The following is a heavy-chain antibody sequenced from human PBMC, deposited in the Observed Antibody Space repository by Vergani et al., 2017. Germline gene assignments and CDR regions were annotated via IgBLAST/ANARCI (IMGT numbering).Heavy chain of an antibody. CDR3: ARPSTVGWLVKLGWIDP. V-gene: IGHV4-39*01. CDR2: IYYSGST. CDR1: GASIRSSNYY. D-gene: IGHD6-19*01. J-gene: IGHJ5*02. Sequence: QLQLQESGPGLVKPSATLSLTCSVSGASIRSSNYYWGWIRQPPGKGLEWIASIYYSGSTYYNPSLKSRVTISVDTSKTQFSLKLSSVTAADTAVYFWARPSTVGWLVKLGWIDPWGQGILVTVSS.